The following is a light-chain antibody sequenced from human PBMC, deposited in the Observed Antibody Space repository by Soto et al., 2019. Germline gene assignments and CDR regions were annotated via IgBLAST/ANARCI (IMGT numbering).Light chain of an antibody. Sequence: DNQITQSPSTLTSSVGXXXXIXXXASQTISSWLAWYQQKPGKAPKLLIYKASTLKSGVPSRFSGSGSGTEFTLTISSLQPDDFATYYCQHYNSYSEAFGQGTK. CDR1: QTISSW. CDR3: QHYNSYSEA. J-gene: IGKJ1*01. CDR2: KAS. V-gene: IGKV1-5*03.